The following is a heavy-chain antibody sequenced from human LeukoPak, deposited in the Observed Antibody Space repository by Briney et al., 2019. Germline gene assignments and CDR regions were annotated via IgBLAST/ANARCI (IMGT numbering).Heavy chain of an antibody. CDR1: GFTFRSFA. V-gene: IGHV3-23*01. J-gene: IGHJ6*02. CDR3: ARRYCSSTSCPSYYYYYGMDV. CDR2: ITGSGDGT. Sequence: GGSLSLSCAGSGFTFRSFAMSWVRQAPGKGLEWVSGITGSGDGTYYADSVKGRFTISRDNSKNTLYLQMNSLSAEDTAVYYCARRYCSSTSCPSYYYYYGMDVWGQGTTVTVSS. D-gene: IGHD2-2*01.